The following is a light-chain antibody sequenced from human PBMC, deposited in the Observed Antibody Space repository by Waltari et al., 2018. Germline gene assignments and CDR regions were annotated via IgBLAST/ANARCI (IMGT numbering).Light chain of an antibody. CDR1: SGRIASNY. Sequence: NFMLTQPHSVSESPGKTVTISCTGSSGRIASNYVQWYQQRPGSAPPTVIYEDYQRPHGVPDRFSGSIDSSSNSASLTISGLKTEDEADYYCQSYDSSNHVVFGGGTALTVL. CDR3: QSYDSSNHVV. J-gene: IGLJ2*01. CDR2: EDY. V-gene: IGLV6-57*02.